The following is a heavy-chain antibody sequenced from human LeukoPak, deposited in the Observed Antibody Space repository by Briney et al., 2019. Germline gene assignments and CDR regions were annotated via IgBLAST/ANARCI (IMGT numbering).Heavy chain of an antibody. Sequence: PGGSLRLSCTASGFSFGDYAMNWVRQAPGKGLDWVGFIRAKAYGGTAEYAASVKGRFTVSRDDSKCITYLQMNSLKTEDTAVYHCTRSKALAVAGDGSDFWGQGTLVSVSS. J-gene: IGHJ4*02. CDR3: TRSKALAVAGDGSDF. CDR1: GFSFGDYA. CDR2: IRAKAYGGTA. V-gene: IGHV3-49*04. D-gene: IGHD6-19*01.